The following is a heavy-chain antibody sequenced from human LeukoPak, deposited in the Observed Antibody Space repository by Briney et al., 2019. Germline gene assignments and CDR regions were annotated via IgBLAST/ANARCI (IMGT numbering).Heavy chain of an antibody. V-gene: IGHV4-38-2*01. CDR2: IYHSGST. CDR3: ARGVSSSWYYYYYGMDV. D-gene: IGHD6-13*01. J-gene: IGHJ6*04. CDR1: GYSISSGYY. Sequence: SETPSLTCAVSGYSISSGYYWGWIRQPPGKGLEWIGSIYHSGSTYYNPSLKSRVTISVDTSKNQFSLKLSSVTAADTAVYYCARGVSSSWYYYYYGMDVWGKGTTVTVSS.